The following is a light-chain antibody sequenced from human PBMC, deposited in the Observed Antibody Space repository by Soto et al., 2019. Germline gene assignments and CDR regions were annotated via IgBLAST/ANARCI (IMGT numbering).Light chain of an antibody. CDR3: YSYGGSYYV. CDR1: SSDVGSYNL. V-gene: IGLV2-23*02. J-gene: IGLJ1*01. Sequence: QSVLTQPASVSGSPGQSITISCTGTSSDVGSYNLVSWYQQHPGKAPKLMIYEVSKRPSGVSNRFSGSESGNTASLTISGLQAEDEADYYCYSYGGSYYVFGTGTKVTVL. CDR2: EVS.